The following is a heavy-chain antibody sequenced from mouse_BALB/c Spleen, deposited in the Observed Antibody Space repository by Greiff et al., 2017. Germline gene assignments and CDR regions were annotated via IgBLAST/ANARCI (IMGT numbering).Heavy chain of an antibody. V-gene: IGHV1-12*01. CDR2: IYPGNGDT. J-gene: IGHJ3*01. Sequence: QVQLQQPGAELVKPGASVKMSCKASGYTFTSYNMHWVKQTPGQGLEWIGAIYPGNGDTSYNQKFKGKATLTADKSSSTAYMQLSSLTSEDSAVYYCARFELCAEWGEGTLVTVSA. CDR3: ARFELCAE. CDR1: GYTFTSYN. D-gene: IGHD1-3*01.